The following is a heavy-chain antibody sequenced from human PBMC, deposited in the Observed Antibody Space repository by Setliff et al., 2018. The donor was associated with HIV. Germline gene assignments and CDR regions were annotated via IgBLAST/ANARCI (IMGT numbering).Heavy chain of an antibody. J-gene: IGHJ4*02. V-gene: IGHV3-23*01. CDR1: GFTFSNYA. Sequence: GGSLRLSCAASGFTFSNYAMSWVRQAPGEGLEWVSAILSTGERTFYADSVKGRFTMSRDNAKNSLYLQMDSLRVEDTGFYYCARDPYWLEGYFDYWGPGTLVTVSS. CDR3: ARDPYWLEGYFDY. CDR2: ILSTGERT. D-gene: IGHD6-19*01.